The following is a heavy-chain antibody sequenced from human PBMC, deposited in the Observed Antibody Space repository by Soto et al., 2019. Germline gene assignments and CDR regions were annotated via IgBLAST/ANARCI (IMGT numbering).Heavy chain of an antibody. Sequence: QVQLVQSGAEVKKPGASVKVSCKASGYSFITYGISWVRQAPGQGLEWMGWISTYNGNTNYAQKLQGRITMTTDTTTTTGYMELRSLTSDATAVYYCARDRPTSSIRARDYYYAMDVWGQATTVTVSS. J-gene: IGHJ6*02. CDR2: ISTYNGNT. D-gene: IGHD6-6*01. CDR1: GYSFITYG. CDR3: ARDRPTSSIRARDYYYAMDV. V-gene: IGHV1-18*01.